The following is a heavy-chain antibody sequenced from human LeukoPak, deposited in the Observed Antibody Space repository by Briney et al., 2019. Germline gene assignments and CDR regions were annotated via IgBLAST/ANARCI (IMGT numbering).Heavy chain of an antibody. CDR1: GGSISSYY. J-gene: IGHJ5*02. D-gene: IGHD3-9*01. CDR3: ARHPTYYDILTGYSPYNWFDP. CDR2: IYYSGST. Sequence: SETLSLTCTVSGGSISSYYWSWIRQPPGKGLEWIGYIYYSGSTNYNPSLKSRVTISVDTSKNQFSLKLSSVTAADTAVYYCARHPTYYDILTGYSPYNWFDPWGQGTLVTVSS. V-gene: IGHV4-59*08.